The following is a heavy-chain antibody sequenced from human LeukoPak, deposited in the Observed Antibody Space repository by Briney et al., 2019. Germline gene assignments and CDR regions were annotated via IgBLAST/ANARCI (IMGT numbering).Heavy chain of an antibody. CDR3: ARRRLWLRFDY. D-gene: IGHD5-18*01. CDR2: INRDGST. CDR1: GGSFSGYY. V-gene: IGHV4-34*01. J-gene: IGHJ4*02. Sequence: PSETLSLTCAIYGGSFSGYYWSWIRQPPGKGLEWIGEINRDGSTNDNPALKSRITISVDTSKNQFSLKLSYVTAADTAVYYCARRRLWLRFDYWGQGTLVTVSS.